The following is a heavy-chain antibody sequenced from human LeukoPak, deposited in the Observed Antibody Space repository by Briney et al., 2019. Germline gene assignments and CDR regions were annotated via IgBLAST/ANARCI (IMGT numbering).Heavy chain of an antibody. Sequence: GGSLRLSCAASGFTFSTYWIHWVRQAPGKGLVWVSRIKSDGSTNYADSVKGRFTISRDNANNTRSLQMNSLRPEDTGVYYCARAPSEIGGYYPEYFRHWGQGTLVTVSS. J-gene: IGHJ1*01. V-gene: IGHV3-74*01. CDR1: GFTFSTYW. CDR3: ARAPSEIGGYYPEYFRH. D-gene: IGHD3-22*01. CDR2: IKSDGST.